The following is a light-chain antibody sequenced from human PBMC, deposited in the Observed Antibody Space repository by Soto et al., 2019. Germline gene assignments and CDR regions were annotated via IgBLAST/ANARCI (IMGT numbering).Light chain of an antibody. CDR3: NSYSTTSSLYV. Sequence: QSVLTQPRSVSGSPGQSVTVSCIGTSSDVGDYNSVSWYQQHPGKAPKLMIYDVSKRPSGVPDRFSGSKSGNTASLTISGLQAEDEADYYCNSYSTTSSLYVFGAGTKVTVL. V-gene: IGLV2-11*01. CDR2: DVS. CDR1: SSDVGDYNS. J-gene: IGLJ1*01.